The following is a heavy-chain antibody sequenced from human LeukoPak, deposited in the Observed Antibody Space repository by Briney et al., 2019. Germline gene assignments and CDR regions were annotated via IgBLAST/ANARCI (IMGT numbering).Heavy chain of an antibody. Sequence: SVKVSCKASGGTFSSYAISWVRQAPGQGLEWMGGIIPIFGTANYAQKFQGRVTITADESTSTAYMELSSLRSEDTAVYYCASSLRGYSYGFQLGWFDPWGQGTLVTVSS. CDR2: IIPIFGTA. CDR1: GGTFSSYA. CDR3: ASSLRGYSYGFQLGWFDP. D-gene: IGHD5-18*01. J-gene: IGHJ5*02. V-gene: IGHV1-69*13.